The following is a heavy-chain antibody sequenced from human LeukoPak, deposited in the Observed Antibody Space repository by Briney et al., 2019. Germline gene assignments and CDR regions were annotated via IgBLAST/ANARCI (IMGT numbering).Heavy chain of an antibody. CDR1: GYTLSELS. CDR3: ARSHSMIVVAPFDY. V-gene: IGHV1-24*01. CDR2: FDPEDGET. D-gene: IGHD3-22*01. Sequence: GASVKVSCKVSGYTLSELSIHWVRQAPGKGLEWMGGFDPEDGETIYAQKFQGRVTMTEDTSTDTAYMELTSLRSEDTAVYYCARSHSMIVVAPFDYWGQGTLVTVSS. J-gene: IGHJ4*02.